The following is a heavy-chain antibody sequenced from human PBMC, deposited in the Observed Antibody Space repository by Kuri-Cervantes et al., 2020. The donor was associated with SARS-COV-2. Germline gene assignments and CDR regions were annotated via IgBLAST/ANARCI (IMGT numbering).Heavy chain of an antibody. CDR2: IQQDGSEK. J-gene: IGHJ4*02. CDR3: AREREGYCSGGSCYRGGRFDY. D-gene: IGHD2-15*01. CDR1: GFTFSRHG. Sequence: GESLKISCAASGFTFSRHGMHWVRQAPGKGLEWVANIQQDGSEKYYVDSVKGRFTISRDNAKNSLYLQMNSLRAEDTAVYYCAREREGYCSGGSCYRGGRFDYWGQGTLVTVSS. V-gene: IGHV3-7*01.